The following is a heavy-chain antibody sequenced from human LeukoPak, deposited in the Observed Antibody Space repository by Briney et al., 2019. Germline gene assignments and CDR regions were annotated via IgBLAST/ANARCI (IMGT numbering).Heavy chain of an antibody. CDR3: AKIGAYGDYKYAFDF. D-gene: IGHD4-17*01. Sequence: GGSLRLSCAASGLTFSSYAMSWVRQAPGKGLEWVSSISNSGGSTYYADSVQGRFTISRDNSKNTLYPQINSLGAEDTAIYYCAKIGAYGDYKYAFDFWGQGTVVTVSS. J-gene: IGHJ3*01. CDR2: ISNSGGST. CDR1: GLTFSSYA. V-gene: IGHV3-23*01.